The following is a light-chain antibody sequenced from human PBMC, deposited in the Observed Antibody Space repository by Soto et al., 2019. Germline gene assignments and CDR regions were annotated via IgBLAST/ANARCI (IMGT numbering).Light chain of an antibody. CDR2: KVS. V-gene: IGLV2-14*01. J-gene: IGLJ3*02. Sequence: QSALTQPASVSGSPGQSITISCTGTSGDIGAYNFVSWLQRHPGKAPKLMIYKVSNRPSGVSNRFSGSKSGNTAFLTISGLQAEDEADYYCRSYTGFGTLVFGEGTKLTVL. CDR3: RSYTGFGTLV. CDR1: SGDIGAYNF.